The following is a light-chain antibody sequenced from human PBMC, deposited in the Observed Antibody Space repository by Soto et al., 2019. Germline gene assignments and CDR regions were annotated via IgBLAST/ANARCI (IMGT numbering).Light chain of an antibody. CDR3: QQYYSVPPT. J-gene: IGKJ4*01. CDR2: WAS. Sequence: DIVMTQSPDSLAVSLGERATINCKSSQSVLYTSDNKKYLAWYQQKPGQPPKLLIYWASTRESGVPDRFSGGGSGTDFALTINSLQAEDVAVYFCQQYYSVPPTFGGGTKVEIK. V-gene: IGKV4-1*01. CDR1: QSVLYTSDNKKY.